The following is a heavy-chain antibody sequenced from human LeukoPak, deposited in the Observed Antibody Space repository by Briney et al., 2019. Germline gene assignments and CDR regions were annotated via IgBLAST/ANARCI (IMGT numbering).Heavy chain of an antibody. J-gene: IGHJ4*02. CDR2: IYYTGST. D-gene: IGHD3-9*01. Sequence: PSETLSLTRTVSGGSGDSVSSSTYYWGWIRQPPGKGLEWIGNIYYTGSTYYNPSLKSRVTMSVDTSKNQFSLKVSSVTAADTAVYYCARLSKGRYFDYIFDYWGQGTLVTVSS. CDR1: GGSGDSVSSSTYY. CDR3: ARLSKGRYFDYIFDY. V-gene: IGHV4-39*01.